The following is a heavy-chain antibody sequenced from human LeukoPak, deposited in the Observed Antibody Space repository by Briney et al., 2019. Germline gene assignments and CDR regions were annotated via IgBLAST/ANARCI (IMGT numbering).Heavy chain of an antibody. D-gene: IGHD3-3*02. CDR3: ARQRGIYFDY. CDR1: GYTFTGYY. J-gene: IGHJ4*02. Sequence: SVKVSCKASGYTFTGYYMHWVRQAPGQGLEWMGGIIPIFGTANYAQKFQGRVTITANESTSTAYMELSSLRSEDTAVYYCARQRGIYFDYWGQGTLVTVSS. CDR2: IIPIFGTA. V-gene: IGHV1-69*13.